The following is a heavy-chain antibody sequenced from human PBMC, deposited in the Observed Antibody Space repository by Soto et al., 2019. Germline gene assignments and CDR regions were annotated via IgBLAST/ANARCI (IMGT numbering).Heavy chain of an antibody. CDR1: GFTFSSYG. CDR3: AKDLFFSFGGQLEYNCMDV. J-gene: IGHJ6*02. CDR2: ISYGGSNK. Sequence: QVQLVESGGGVVQPGRSLRLSCAASGFTFSSYGMHWVRQAPGKGLEWVAVISYGGSNKYYADSVKGRFTISRDNSKNTIDLQMNSLRAEDTAVYYCAKDLFFSFGGQLEYNCMDVLCQGTTVTVSS. D-gene: IGHD1-20*01. V-gene: IGHV3-30*18.